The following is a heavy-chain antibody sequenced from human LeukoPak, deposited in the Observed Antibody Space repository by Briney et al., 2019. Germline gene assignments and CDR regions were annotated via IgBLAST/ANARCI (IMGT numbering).Heavy chain of an antibody. V-gene: IGHV3-30-3*01. CDR1: GFTFSSYA. J-gene: IGHJ4*02. Sequence: GGSLRLSCAASGFTFSSYAMHWVRQAPGKGLEWVAVISYDGSNKYYADSVKGRFTISRDNSKNSLSLQMNSLRAEDTAVYYCARDKIVGATYYDYWGQGTLVTVSS. CDR3: ARDKIVGATYYDY. D-gene: IGHD1-26*01. CDR2: ISYDGSNK.